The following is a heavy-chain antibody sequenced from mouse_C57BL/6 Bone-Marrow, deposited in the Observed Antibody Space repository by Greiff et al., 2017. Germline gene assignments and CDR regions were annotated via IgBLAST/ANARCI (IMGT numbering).Heavy chain of an antibody. CDR1: GFNIKDDY. CDR2: IDPENGDT. J-gene: IGHJ1*03. Sequence: EVQLQQSGAELVRPGASVKLSCTASGFNIKDDYMHWVKQRPEQGLEWIGWIDPENGDTEYASKFQGKATITADTSANTSYLQLSSLTSEDTAVYCCTAYYSNYWYFDVWGTGTTTTVSS. V-gene: IGHV14-4*01. CDR3: TAYYSNYWYFDV. D-gene: IGHD2-5*01.